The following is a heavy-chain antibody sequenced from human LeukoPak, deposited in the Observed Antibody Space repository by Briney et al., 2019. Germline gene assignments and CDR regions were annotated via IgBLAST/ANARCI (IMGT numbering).Heavy chain of an antibody. Sequence: SVKVSCKASGGTFSSYAISCVRQAPGQGLEWMGRIIPIFGTAYYAQKFQGRVTITTDESTSTAYMELSSLRSEDTAVYYCARELPDIVAPDAFDIWGQGTMVTVSS. CDR1: GGTFSSYA. CDR2: IIPIFGTA. CDR3: ARELPDIVAPDAFDI. D-gene: IGHD5-12*01. V-gene: IGHV1-69*05. J-gene: IGHJ3*02.